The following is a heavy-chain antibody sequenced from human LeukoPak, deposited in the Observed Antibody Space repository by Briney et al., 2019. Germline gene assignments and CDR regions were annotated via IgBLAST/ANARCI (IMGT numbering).Heavy chain of an antibody. CDR1: GFTFSSYG. J-gene: IGHJ4*02. Sequence: GGSLRLSCAASGFTFSSYGMHWVRQAPGKGLEWVAFIRYDGSNKYYADSVKGRFTISRDNSKNTLYLQMNSLRAEDTAVYYCAKDRIAAAGYYFDYWGQGTLVTVSS. CDR2: IRYDGSNK. CDR3: AKDRIAAAGYYFDY. V-gene: IGHV3-30*02. D-gene: IGHD6-13*01.